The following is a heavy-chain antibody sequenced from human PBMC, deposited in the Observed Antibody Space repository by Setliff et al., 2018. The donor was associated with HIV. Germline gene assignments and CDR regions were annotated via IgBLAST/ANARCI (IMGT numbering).Heavy chain of an antibody. J-gene: IGHJ4*02. D-gene: IGHD2-2*01. CDR3: ARDLGYCTSTSCYGVFDY. Sequence: VASVKVSCKASGYTFSTYGISWVRQAPGQGLEWMGWISAYNDNTNYAQKVQGRVTMTTDTSTSTAYMVLRSLRSDDTAVYYCARDLGYCTSTSCYGVFDYWGQGTLVTVS. CDR2: ISAYNDNT. V-gene: IGHV1-18*01. CDR1: GYTFSTYG.